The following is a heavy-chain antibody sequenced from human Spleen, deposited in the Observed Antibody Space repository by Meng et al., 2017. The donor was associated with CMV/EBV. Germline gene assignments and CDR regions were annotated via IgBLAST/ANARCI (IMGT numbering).Heavy chain of an antibody. CDR3: TRDDDCSSTSCSYYYYYGMDV. J-gene: IGHJ6*02. CDR2: INNDGSST. D-gene: IGHD2-2*01. Sequence: GGSLRLSCAASGFTFDDYGMNWVRQRPGKGLVWVARINNDGSSTSYAESVKGRFTISRDNAKSTLHLQMNSLRAEDTAVYYCTRDDDCSSTSCSYYYYYGMDVWGQGTTVTVSS. CDR1: GFTFDDYG. V-gene: IGHV3-74*01.